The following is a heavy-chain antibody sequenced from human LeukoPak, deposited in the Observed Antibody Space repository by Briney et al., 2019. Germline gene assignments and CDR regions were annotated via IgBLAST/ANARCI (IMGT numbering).Heavy chain of an antibody. CDR1: GGSFSGYY. D-gene: IGHD2-2*02. V-gene: IGHV4-59*10. Sequence: SETLSLTCAVYGGSFSGYYWSWIRQPAGKGLEWIGRIYTSGSTNYNPSLKSRVTISVDTSKNQFSLKLSSVTAADTAVYYCARLPLGYCSSTSCYTERDYWGQGTLVTVSS. CDR2: IYTSGST. J-gene: IGHJ4*02. CDR3: ARLPLGYCSSTSCYTERDY.